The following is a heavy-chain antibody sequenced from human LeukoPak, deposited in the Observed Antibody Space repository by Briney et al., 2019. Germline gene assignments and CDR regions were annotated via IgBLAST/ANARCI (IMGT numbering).Heavy chain of an antibody. CDR2: ISSSSSYI. D-gene: IGHD4-17*01. Sequence: PGGSLRLSCAASGFAFSTYWMNWVRQAPGKGLEWVSSISSSSSYIYYADSVKGRFTISRDNAKNSLYLQMNSLRAEDTAVYYCARATYGDYSRFDYWGQGTLVTVSS. CDR1: GFAFSTYW. J-gene: IGHJ4*02. V-gene: IGHV3-21*01. CDR3: ARATYGDYSRFDY.